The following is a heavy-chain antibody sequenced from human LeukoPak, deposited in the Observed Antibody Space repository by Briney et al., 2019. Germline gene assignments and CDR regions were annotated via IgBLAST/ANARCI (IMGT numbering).Heavy chain of an antibody. CDR2: IKQDGSEK. CDR1: EFTFSSYW. V-gene: IGHV3-7*01. CDR3: ARDLGPGQYYYYYIDV. J-gene: IGHJ6*03. Sequence: GGSLRLSCAASEFTFSSYWMSWLRQAPGKGLEWVANIKQDGSEKYYVDSVKGRFTISRDNAKNSLYLQMNSLRAEDTAVYYCARDLGPGQYYYYYIDVWGKGTTAPVSS.